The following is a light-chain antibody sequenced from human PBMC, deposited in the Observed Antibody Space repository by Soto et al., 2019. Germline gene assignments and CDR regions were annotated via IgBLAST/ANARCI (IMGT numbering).Light chain of an antibody. Sequence: QSVLTRPPSVSGAPGQRVTISCTGSSSNIGAGYDVHWYQQLPGTAPKLLIYGNSNRPSGVPDRFSGSKSGTSASLAITGLQAEDEADYYCQSYDSSLKVFGTGTKVTVL. CDR3: QSYDSSLKV. V-gene: IGLV1-40*01. CDR2: GNS. CDR1: SSNIGAGYD. J-gene: IGLJ1*01.